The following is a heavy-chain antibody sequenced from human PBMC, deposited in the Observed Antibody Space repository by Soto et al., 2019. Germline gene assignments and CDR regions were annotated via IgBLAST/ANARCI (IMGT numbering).Heavy chain of an antibody. CDR3: ARVGDYYYGMDV. Sequence: GESLKISCRGSGYSFTSYWISWVRQMPGKGLEWMGRIDPSDSYTNYSPSFQGHVTISADKSISTAYLQWSSLKASDTAMYYCARVGDYYYGMDVWGQGTTVTVSS. CDR2: IDPSDSYT. V-gene: IGHV5-10-1*01. CDR1: GYSFTSYW. D-gene: IGHD1-26*01. J-gene: IGHJ6*02.